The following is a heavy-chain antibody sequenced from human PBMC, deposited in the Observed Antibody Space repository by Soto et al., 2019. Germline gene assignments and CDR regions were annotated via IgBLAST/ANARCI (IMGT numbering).Heavy chain of an antibody. CDR1: GGSFRGYY. CDR2: INHSGST. V-gene: IGHV4-34*01. CDR3: ARDGRGGYYYGSGSYYNPPYYYYGMDV. J-gene: IGHJ6*02. Sequence: SETLSLTCAVYGGSFRGYYWSWIRQPPGKGLEWIGEINHSGSTNYNPSLKSRVTISVDTSKNKFSLKLSSVTAADTAVYYCARDGRGGYYYGSGSYYNPPYYYYGMDVWGQGTTVTVSS. D-gene: IGHD3-10*01.